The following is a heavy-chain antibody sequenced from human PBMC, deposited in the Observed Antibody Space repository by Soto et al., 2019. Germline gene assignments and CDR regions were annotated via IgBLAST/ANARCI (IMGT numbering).Heavy chain of an antibody. V-gene: IGHV3-30-3*01. CDR3: GSEQNSGYYRTADY. CDR1: GFTLSTYA. CDR2: ISYDGSRT. D-gene: IGHD3-22*01. Sequence: QVQVVESGGGVVQPGRSLRLSCAASGFTLSTYAMHWVRQAPGKGLEWLAVISYDGSRTHYAGSMEGRFTISRDTSKNTLYLQMNSLRREDTAVYSCGSEQNSGYYRTADYWGKGTLVTVSS. J-gene: IGHJ4*02.